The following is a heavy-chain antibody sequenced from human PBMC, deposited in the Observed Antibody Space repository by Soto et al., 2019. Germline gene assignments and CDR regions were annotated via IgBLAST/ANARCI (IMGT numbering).Heavy chain of an antibody. D-gene: IGHD2-8*02. Sequence: QLQLQESGPGLVKPSATLSSTCSVSGDSFSSGTYYWAWIRQPPGRGLEWIGIFDHGEYTYYNPSLKNRVTIFVSASGDTAQNQFALKVMSVSAADSVVYYCARHDDTGNYYGMEVWGRGTNVTVSS. CDR3: ARHDDTGNYYGMEV. CDR1: GDSFSSGTYY. J-gene: IGHJ6*02. V-gene: IGHV4-39*01. CDR2: FDHGEYT.